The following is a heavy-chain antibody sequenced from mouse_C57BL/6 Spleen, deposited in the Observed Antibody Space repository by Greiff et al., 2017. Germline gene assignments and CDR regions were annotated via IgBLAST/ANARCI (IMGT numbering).Heavy chain of an antibody. Sequence: QVQLKESGPELVKPGASVKISCKASGYAFSSSWMNWVKQRPGKGLEWIGRIYPGDGDTNYNGKFKGKATLTADKSSSTAYMQLSSLTSEDSAVYFCARRLLGPPFDYWGQGTTLTVSS. CDR1: GYAFSSSW. J-gene: IGHJ2*01. D-gene: IGHD4-1*01. V-gene: IGHV1-82*01. CDR2: IYPGDGDT. CDR3: ARRLLGPPFDY.